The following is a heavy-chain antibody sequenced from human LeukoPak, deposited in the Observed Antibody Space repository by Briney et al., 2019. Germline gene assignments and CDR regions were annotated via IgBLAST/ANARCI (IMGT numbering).Heavy chain of an antibody. Sequence: SVKVSCKASGYTFTSYYMHWVRQAPGQGLEWMGGIIPIFGTANYAQKFQGRVTITTDESTSTAYMELSSLRSEDTAVYYCARMAELRFLEQQGAFDIWGQGTMVTVSS. CDR2: IIPIFGTA. D-gene: IGHD3-3*01. CDR3: ARMAELRFLEQQGAFDI. CDR1: GYTFTSYY. V-gene: IGHV1-69*05. J-gene: IGHJ3*02.